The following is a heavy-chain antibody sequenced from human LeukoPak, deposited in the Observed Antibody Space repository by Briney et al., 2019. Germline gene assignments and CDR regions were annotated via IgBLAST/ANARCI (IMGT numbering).Heavy chain of an antibody. V-gene: IGHV4-4*02. CDR1: GDSMTSNNW. CDR2: IYHTGRT. CDR3: ARGTEADGTFMFDF. Sequence: PSETLSLTCAVSGDSMTSNNWWSWVRQPPGKGLEWIGDIYHTGRTNYNPSLKSRVIISVDKSKKQFSLKLDSVTAADTAVYYCARGTEADGTFMFDFWGQGTLVTVSS. J-gene: IGHJ4*02. D-gene: IGHD5-24*01.